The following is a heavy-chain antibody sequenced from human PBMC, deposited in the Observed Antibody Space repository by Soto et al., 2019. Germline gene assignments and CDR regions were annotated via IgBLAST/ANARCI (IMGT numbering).Heavy chain of an antibody. CDR3: ARAYGKYFGY. J-gene: IGHJ4*02. CDR1: GYTFTPYW. D-gene: IGHD3-10*01. Sequence: XASLTISLQRSGYTFTPYWSGLVLKIPGKGLEWMGIIYPSDSDTRYSPSFQGQVTISADKSISTAYLQWSSLKASDTAMYYCARAYGKYFGYWGQGPLVIFSS. V-gene: IGHV5-51*01. CDR2: IYPSDSDT.